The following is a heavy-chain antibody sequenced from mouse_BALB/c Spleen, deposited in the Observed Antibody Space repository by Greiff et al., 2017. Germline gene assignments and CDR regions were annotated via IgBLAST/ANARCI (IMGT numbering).Heavy chain of an antibody. V-gene: IGHV1-4*02. D-gene: IGHD2-1*01. CDR3: ARGDYGNSAWFAY. J-gene: IGHJ3*01. CDR2: INPSSGYT. Sequence: VQLQQSAAELARPGASVKMSCKASGYTFTSYTMHWVKQRPGQGLEWIGYINPSSGYTEYNQKFKDKTTLTADKSSSTAYMQLSSLTSEDSAVYYCARGDYGNSAWFAYWGQGTLVTVSA. CDR1: GYTFTSYT.